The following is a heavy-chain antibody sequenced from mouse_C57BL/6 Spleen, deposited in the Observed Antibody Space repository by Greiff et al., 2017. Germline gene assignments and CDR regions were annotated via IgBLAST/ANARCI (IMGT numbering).Heavy chain of an antibody. D-gene: IGHD2-2*01. CDR1: GYTFSAYG. Sequence: EVKFVESGGGLVKPGGSLKLSCAASGYTFSAYGMHWVRQAPGKGLEWVGYIRSGSSTIYYADTVKGRFTIARDNAKNTLFLQRTSLRSEDTAMYYGARGVTTRAAWLAYWGQGTLVTVSA. J-gene: IGHJ3*01. CDR2: IRSGSSTI. V-gene: IGHV5-17*01. CDR3: ARGVTTRAAWLAY.